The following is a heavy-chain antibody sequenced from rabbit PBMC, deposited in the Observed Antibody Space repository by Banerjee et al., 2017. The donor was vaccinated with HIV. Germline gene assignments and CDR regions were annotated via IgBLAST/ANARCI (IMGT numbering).Heavy chain of an antibody. CDR1: GFDLSSYDY. V-gene: IGHV1S40*01. Sequence: QSLEESGGGLVQPEGSLTLTCTASGFDLSSYDYMCWVRQAPGKGLEWIACIDAGSSGITYYATWAKGRFTISKTSSTTVTLQMTSLTAADTATYFCARDAVASDGCTFNLRGQGTLVTVS. CDR3: ARDAVASDGCTFNL. D-gene: IGHD6-1*01. J-gene: IGHJ4*01. CDR2: IDAGSSGIT.